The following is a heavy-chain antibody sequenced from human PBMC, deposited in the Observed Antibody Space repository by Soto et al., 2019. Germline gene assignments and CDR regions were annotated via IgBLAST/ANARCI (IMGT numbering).Heavy chain of an antibody. CDR3: ARGDYVWGSDRFSVYEYYYGMDV. J-gene: IGHJ6*02. CDR1: GFTFSSYS. D-gene: IGHD3-16*02. V-gene: IGHV3-21*05. Sequence: PGGSLRLSCAASGFTFSSYSMNWVRQAPGKGLEWVSYISGRSSYIYYADSVKGRFTISRDNAKNSLFLQMNNLRAEDTAVYYCARGDYVWGSDRFSVYEYYYGMDVWAQGTTVTVSS. CDR2: ISGRSSYI.